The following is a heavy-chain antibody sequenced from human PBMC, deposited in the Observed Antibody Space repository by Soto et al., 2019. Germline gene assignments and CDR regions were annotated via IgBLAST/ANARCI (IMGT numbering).Heavy chain of an antibody. CDR3: HTGSDEGY. Sequence: EVQLVESGGGLVKPGGSLRLSCAASGFTFSNAWMNWVRQAPGKGLEWVGRIKRKIDGETTAYAAPVKGRFTVSRDDSENTLYMQMNSLKVEDTAVYYCHTGSDEGYWGQGILVTVSS. D-gene: IGHD1-26*01. CDR2: IKRKIDGETT. CDR1: GFTFSNAW. V-gene: IGHV3-15*07. J-gene: IGHJ4*02.